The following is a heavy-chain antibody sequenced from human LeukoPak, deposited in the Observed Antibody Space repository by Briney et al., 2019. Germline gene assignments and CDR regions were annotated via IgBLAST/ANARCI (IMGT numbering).Heavy chain of an antibody. D-gene: IGHD3-22*01. CDR2: IHWNDDY. CDR1: GFSLSTSGVG. V-gene: IGHV2-5*01. CDR3: AHRLVGSGLQY. J-gene: IGHJ1*01. Sequence: ESGPTLVKPTQTLTLTCNFSGFSLSTSGVGVGWIRQPPGKALEWLAVIHWNDDYHYSPSLRGRLTIIKDTSKNQVVLTMTNMDPVDTATYYCAHRLVGSGLQYWGHGTMVTVSS.